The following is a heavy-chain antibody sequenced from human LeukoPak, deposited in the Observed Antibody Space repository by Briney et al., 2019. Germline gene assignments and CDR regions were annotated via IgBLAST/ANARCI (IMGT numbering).Heavy chain of an antibody. Sequence: GGSLRLSCAASGFNVSDYYTNWIRQSPGKGLEWVSHITKKTAIEYADSVKGRFTISRDNANNLLLLQMDSLRPEDTGVYYCARGTYYSGSGPGNWFDPWGHGTLVTVSS. J-gene: IGHJ5*02. V-gene: IGHV3-11*01. D-gene: IGHD3-10*01. CDR3: ARGTYYSGSGPGNWFDP. CDR1: GFNVSDYY. CDR2: ITKKTAI.